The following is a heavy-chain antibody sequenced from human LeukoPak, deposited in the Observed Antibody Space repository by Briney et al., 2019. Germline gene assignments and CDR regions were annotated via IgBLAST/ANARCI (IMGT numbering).Heavy chain of an antibody. Sequence: ASVKVSCKASGYTFTSYYMHWVRQAPGQGLEWMGIINPSGGSTSYAQKFQGRVTMTRDMSTSTVYMELSSLRSEDTAVYYCARVTTTVTTGYYMDVWGKGTTVTISS. CDR2: INPSGGST. J-gene: IGHJ6*03. CDR1: GYTFTSYY. V-gene: IGHV1-46*01. CDR3: ARVTTTVTTGYYMDV. D-gene: IGHD4-17*01.